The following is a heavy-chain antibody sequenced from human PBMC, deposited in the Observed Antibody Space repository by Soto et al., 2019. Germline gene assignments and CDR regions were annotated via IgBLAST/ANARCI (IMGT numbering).Heavy chain of an antibody. CDR3: ARQAHSSNLYYYYYMDV. CDR2: IYYSGST. D-gene: IGHD6-13*01. V-gene: IGHV4-59*08. J-gene: IGHJ6*03. Sequence: SETLSLTCTVSGGSISSYYWSWIRQPPGKGLEWIGYIYYSGSTNYNPSLKSRVTISVDTSKNQFSLKLSSVTAADTAVYYCARQAHSSNLYYYYYMDVWGKGTTVTVSS. CDR1: GGSISSYY.